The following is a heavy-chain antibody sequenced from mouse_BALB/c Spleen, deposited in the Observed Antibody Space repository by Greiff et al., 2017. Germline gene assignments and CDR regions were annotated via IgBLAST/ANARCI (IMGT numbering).Heavy chain of an antibody. V-gene: IGHV5-9-4*01. Sequence: EVKLQESGGGLVKPGGSLKLSCAASGFTFSSYAMSWVRQSPEKRLEWVAEISSGGSYTYYPDTVTGRFTISRDNAKNTLYLEMSSLRSEDTAMYYCARVYYGSSYGDAMDYWGQGTSVTVSS. J-gene: IGHJ4*01. CDR2: ISSGGSYT. D-gene: IGHD1-1*01. CDR3: ARVYYGSSYGDAMDY. CDR1: GFTFSSYA.